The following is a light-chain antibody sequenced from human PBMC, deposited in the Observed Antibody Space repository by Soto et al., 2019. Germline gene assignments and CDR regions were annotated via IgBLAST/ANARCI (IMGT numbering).Light chain of an antibody. Sequence: DIQMTQSPSTLSASVGDRVTITCRASQSISSWLARYQQKPGKAPKLLIYDASSLESGVPSRFSGSGSGTGFTLTISSLQPDDFATYYCQQYNSYSRTFGQGTKVEIK. J-gene: IGKJ1*01. V-gene: IGKV1-5*01. CDR1: QSISSW. CDR3: QQYNSYSRT. CDR2: DAS.